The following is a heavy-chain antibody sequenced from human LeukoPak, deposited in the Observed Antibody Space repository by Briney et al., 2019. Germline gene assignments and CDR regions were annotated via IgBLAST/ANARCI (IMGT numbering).Heavy chain of an antibody. J-gene: IGHJ5*02. D-gene: IGHD1-26*01. Sequence: PGGSLRLSCAASGFTFSSYSMNWVRQAPGKGLEWVSSISSSSSYIYYADSVKGRFTISRDNAKNSLYLQMNSLGAEDTAVYYCASRKVGATRYNWFDPWGQGTLVTVSS. CDR2: ISSSSSYI. V-gene: IGHV3-21*01. CDR3: ASRKVGATRYNWFDP. CDR1: GFTFSSYS.